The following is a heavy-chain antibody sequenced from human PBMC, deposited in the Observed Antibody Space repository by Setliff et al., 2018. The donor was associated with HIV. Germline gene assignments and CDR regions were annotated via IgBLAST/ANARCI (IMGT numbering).Heavy chain of an antibody. D-gene: IGHD3-3*01. CDR2: IYYSGST. J-gene: IGHJ4*02. V-gene: IGHV4-59*11. Sequence: PSETLSLTCTVSGDSISSHYWNWIRQPPGKALEWIGYIYYSGSTNNNPSFKSRVTISVDRSKRQFSLNLSSVTAADTAIYYCTRGPEGVAGGDYWGQGILVTVSS. CDR3: TRGPEGVAGGDY. CDR1: GDSISSHY.